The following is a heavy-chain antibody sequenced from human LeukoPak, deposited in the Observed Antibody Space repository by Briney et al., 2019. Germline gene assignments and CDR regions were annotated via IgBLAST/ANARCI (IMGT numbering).Heavy chain of an antibody. CDR3: ARNQQLGGHSYYYYGMDV. V-gene: IGHV3-23*01. CDR1: GFTSIAYA. CDR2: FSGGGVAT. D-gene: IGHD3-16*01. J-gene: IGHJ6*02. Sequence: GGSLRLSCVGSGFTSIAYALTWARQAPGKGLEWVSGFSGGGVATYYADSVKGRFTISRDNSKNTLYLQMNSLRADDTAIYYCARNQQLGGHSYYYYGMDVWGQGTTVTVSS.